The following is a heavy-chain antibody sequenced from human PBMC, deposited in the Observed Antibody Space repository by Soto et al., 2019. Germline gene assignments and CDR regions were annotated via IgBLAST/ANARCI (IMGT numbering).Heavy chain of an antibody. V-gene: IGHV6-1*01. CDR1: GDSVSSNSAA. Sequence: SQTLSLTCAIPGDSVSSNSAAWNWIRQSPSRGLEWLGRTYYRSKWYNDYAVSVKSRITINPDTSKNQFSLQLNSVTPEGTAVYYCARDLIAAAARPYNWFDPWGQGTLVTVSS. CDR3: ARDLIAAAARPYNWFDP. J-gene: IGHJ5*02. D-gene: IGHD6-13*01. CDR2: TYYRSKWYN.